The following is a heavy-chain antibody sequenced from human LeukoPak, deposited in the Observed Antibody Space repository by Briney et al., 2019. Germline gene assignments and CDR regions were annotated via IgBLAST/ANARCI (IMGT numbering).Heavy chain of an antibody. CDR3: ARRLTQYDCFDP. CDR1: GDSVSSNSVT. J-gene: IGHJ5*02. D-gene: IGHD2-2*01. V-gene: IGHV6-1*01. CDR2: TYYSSTWYN. Sequence: SQTLSLTCAISGDSVSSNSVTWNWIRQSTSRGLECLGRTYYSSTWYNDYAVSVRGRITVNPDTSKNQFSLHLNSVTPEDTAVYYCARRLTQYDCFDPWGQGILVTVSS.